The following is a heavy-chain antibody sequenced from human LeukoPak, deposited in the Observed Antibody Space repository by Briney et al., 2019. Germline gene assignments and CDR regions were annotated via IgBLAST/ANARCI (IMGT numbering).Heavy chain of an antibody. J-gene: IGHJ4*02. CDR1: GGSISSSSNY. CDR2: INYSGST. D-gene: IGHD5-12*01. Sequence: SETLSLTCTVSGGSISSSSNYWGWIRQPPGKGLEWIGRINYSGSTYYNPSPTSRVTISADTSKSQFSLKLISVTAADTAVYYCARVSAGGSSGFFDHWGRGTLVTVSS. V-gene: IGHV4-39*07. CDR3: ARVSAGGSSGFFDH.